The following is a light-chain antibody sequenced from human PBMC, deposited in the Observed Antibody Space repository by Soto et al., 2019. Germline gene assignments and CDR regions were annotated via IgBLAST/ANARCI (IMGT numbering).Light chain of an antibody. V-gene: IGLV2-14*01. J-gene: IGLJ2*01. CDR3: SSYSSSSPVV. CDR2: DVS. CDR1: SSDVGGYNY. Sequence: QSVLTQPASVSGSPGQSITISCTGTSSDVGGYNYVSWYQQHPGKAPKLMIYDVSNRPSGVSNRFSGSKSGNTASLTISGLQAEDEAAYYCSSYSSSSPVVFGGGTQLTVL.